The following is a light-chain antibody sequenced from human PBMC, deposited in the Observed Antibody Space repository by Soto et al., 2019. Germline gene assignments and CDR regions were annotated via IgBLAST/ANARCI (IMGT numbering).Light chain of an antibody. CDR3: QQYGRSPFT. CDR1: QSVSSY. J-gene: IGKJ3*01. Sequence: EIVLTQSPATLSLSPGERATLSCRASQSVSSYLAWYQQKPGQAPRLLIYGASTRATGIPARFSGSGSGTEFTLTISSLQSEDFAVYYCQQYGRSPFTFGPGTKVDIK. CDR2: GAS. V-gene: IGKV3-15*01.